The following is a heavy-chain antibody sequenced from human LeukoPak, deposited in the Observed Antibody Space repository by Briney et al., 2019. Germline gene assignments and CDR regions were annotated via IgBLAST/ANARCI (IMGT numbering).Heavy chain of an antibody. CDR1: GGSFSGYY. Sequence: SETLSLTCAVYGGSFSGYYWSWIRQPPGKGLDWIGEINHSGSTNYNPSLKSRVTISVDTSKNQFSLKLSSVTAADTAVYYCASQDSYTAMVDYWGQGTLVTVSS. V-gene: IGHV4-34*01. J-gene: IGHJ4*02. CDR2: INHSGST. CDR3: ASQDSYTAMVDY. D-gene: IGHD5-18*01.